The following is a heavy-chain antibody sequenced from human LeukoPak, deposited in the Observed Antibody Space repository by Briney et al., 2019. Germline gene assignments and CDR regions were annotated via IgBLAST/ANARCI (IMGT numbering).Heavy chain of an antibody. CDR3: ARDPPGVKGDYNYQFDY. J-gene: IGHJ4*02. V-gene: IGHV1-69*01. CDR1: GGTFSSYA. D-gene: IGHD4-17*01. CDR2: IIPIFGTA. Sequence: ASVEVSCKASGGTFSSYAISWVRQAPGQGLEWMGGIIPIFGTANYAQKFQGRVTITADESTSTAYMELSSLRSEDTAVYYCARDPPGVKGDYNYQFDYWGQGTLVTVSS.